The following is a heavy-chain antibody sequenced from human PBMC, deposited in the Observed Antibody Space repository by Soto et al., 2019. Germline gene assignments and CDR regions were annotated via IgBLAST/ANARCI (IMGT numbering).Heavy chain of an antibody. CDR1: GFSFGGYA. CDR2: ISGSGSTT. CDR3: AKGSRGYSGYVFDY. J-gene: IGHJ4*02. D-gene: IGHD5-12*01. Sequence: EVQPLESGGGLVQPGGSLRLSCAASGFSFGGYAMNWVRQAPGNGLEWVSSISGSGSTTYYADSVRGRFTISRDNSKNTLYLQMNSLRAEDTAVYYCAKGSRGYSGYVFDYWGQGTLVTVSS. V-gene: IGHV3-23*01.